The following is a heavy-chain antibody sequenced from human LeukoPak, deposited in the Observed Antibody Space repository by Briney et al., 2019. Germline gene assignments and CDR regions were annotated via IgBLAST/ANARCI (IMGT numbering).Heavy chain of an antibody. J-gene: IGHJ3*02. Sequence: GGSLRLSCAASGFTFSGSAMHWVRQASGEGLEWVGRIRSKANSYATAYAASVKGRFTTSRDDSKNTAYLQMNSLKTEDTAVYYCTRLGTPDAFDIWGQGTMVTVSS. V-gene: IGHV3-73*01. CDR3: TRLGTPDAFDI. CDR2: IRSKANSYAT. CDR1: GFTFSGSA.